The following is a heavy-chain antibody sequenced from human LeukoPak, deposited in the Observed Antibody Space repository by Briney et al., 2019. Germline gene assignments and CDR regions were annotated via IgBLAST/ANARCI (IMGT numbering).Heavy chain of an antibody. CDR1: GYTFTSYY. Sequence: ASVKVSCKASGYTFTSYYMHWVRQAPGQGLEWMGIINPSGGSTSYAQKFQGRVTMTRDMSTSTVYMELSSLRSEDTAVYYCARLPPGGGSEYYFDYWGQGTLVTVSS. CDR3: ARLPPGGGSEYYFDY. CDR2: INPSGGST. V-gene: IGHV1-46*01. D-gene: IGHD3-16*01. J-gene: IGHJ4*02.